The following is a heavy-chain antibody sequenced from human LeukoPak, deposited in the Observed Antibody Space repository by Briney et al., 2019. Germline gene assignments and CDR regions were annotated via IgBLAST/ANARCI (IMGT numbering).Heavy chain of an antibody. V-gene: IGHV3-23*01. CDR1: GFTFSSYA. CDR2: ISNTGGTT. J-gene: IGHJ4*01. Sequence: GGSLRLSCAASGFTFSSYAMSWVRQAPGKGLGWVAGISNTGGTTYYADSVKGRFTISRDNSKNTLYLQMYSLRAEDTAIYYCARQGIATVTTSIDYWGQEPRSPSPQ. CDR3: ARQGIATVTTSIDY. D-gene: IGHD6-13*01.